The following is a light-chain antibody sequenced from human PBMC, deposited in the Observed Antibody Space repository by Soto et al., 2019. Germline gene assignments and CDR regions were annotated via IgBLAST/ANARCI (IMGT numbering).Light chain of an antibody. V-gene: IGKV1-12*01. CDR1: QGISSW. CDR3: HQTAANPWT. J-gene: IGKJ1*01. CDR2: AAS. Sequence: DIQMTQSPSSVSASVGDRVTITCRASQGISSWLAWYQQKPGKAPKLLIYAASSLQTGVPSTFSGSGSGTDFALTISSLQPEDFATYYCHQTAANPWTFAQGTKVEIK.